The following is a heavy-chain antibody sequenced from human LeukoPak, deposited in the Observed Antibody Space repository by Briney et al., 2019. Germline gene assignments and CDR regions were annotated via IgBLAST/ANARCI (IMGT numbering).Heavy chain of an antibody. D-gene: IGHD3-22*01. CDR3: ARRDYYDSSGYSPLFDY. CDR2: MSGNGGNT. Sequence: GGSLRLSCAASGFIFSSYAMSWVRQAPGQGLEWVSGMSGNGGNTYYADSVKGRFTISRDNSKNTLYLQMNNLRVEDTAVYYCARRDYYDSSGYSPLFDYWGQGTLVTVSS. J-gene: IGHJ4*02. V-gene: IGHV3-23*01. CDR1: GFIFSSYA.